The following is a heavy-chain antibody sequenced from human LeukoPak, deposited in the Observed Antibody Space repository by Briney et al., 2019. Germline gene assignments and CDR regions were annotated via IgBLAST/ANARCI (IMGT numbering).Heavy chain of an antibody. J-gene: IGHJ3*02. CDR1: GFTFSSYW. D-gene: IGHD1-26*01. CDR2: ISSSSSYI. CDR3: ARPLSGSYLPHAFDI. Sequence: PGGSLRLSCAASGFTFSSYWMTWVRQAPGKGLEWVSSISSSSSYIYYADSVKGRFTISRDNAKNSLYLQMNSLRAEDTAVYYCARPLSGSYLPHAFDIWGQGTMVTVSS. V-gene: IGHV3-21*01.